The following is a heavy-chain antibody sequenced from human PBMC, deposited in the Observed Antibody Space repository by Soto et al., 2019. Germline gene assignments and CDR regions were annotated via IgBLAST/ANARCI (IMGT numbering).Heavy chain of an antibody. CDR1: GASINNTGFY. CDR3: ARTTHSRSLDV. D-gene: IGHD1-1*01. Sequence: QVQLQESGPGLVKPSETLSLTATVSGASINNTGFYWSWIRQPPGKGLEWSGYIDSSGSTTDNSSHTIHLSISIAMSTNPVSLNMTSVTAADTAMYYCARTTHSRSLDVWGHGTLVSVSS. CDR2: IDSSGST. V-gene: IGHV4-61*08. J-gene: IGHJ3*01.